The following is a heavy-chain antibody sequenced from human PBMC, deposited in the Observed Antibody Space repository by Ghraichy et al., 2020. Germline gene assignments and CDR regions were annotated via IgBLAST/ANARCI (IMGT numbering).Heavy chain of an antibody. CDR2: ISVGGDNT. J-gene: IGHJ6*02. D-gene: IGHD4-17*01. CDR1: GFTFSGYA. Sequence: GESLNISCEASGFTFSGYAMNWVRQVPGMGLEWVSAISVGGDNTYYADSVKGRFTISRDNSKNALYLQVHSLRADDTAIYYCAKDRTTVTTGGYGMDVWGQGTTVTVSS. CDR3: AKDRTTVTTGGYGMDV. V-gene: IGHV3-23*01.